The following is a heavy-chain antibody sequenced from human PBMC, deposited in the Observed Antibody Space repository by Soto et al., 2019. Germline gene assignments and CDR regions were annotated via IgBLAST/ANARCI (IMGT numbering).Heavy chain of an antibody. V-gene: IGHV4-39*07. CDR3: AHSAYGYSYGYYFDY. Sequence: PSETLSLTCTVSGGSISSSSYYWGWIRQPPGKGLEWIGRIYHSGSTNYNPSLKSRVTISVDTSKNQFSLKLSSVTAADTAVYYCAHSAYGYSYGYYFDYWGQGTLVTVSS. J-gene: IGHJ4*02. D-gene: IGHD5-18*01. CDR1: GGSISSSSYY. CDR2: IYHSGST.